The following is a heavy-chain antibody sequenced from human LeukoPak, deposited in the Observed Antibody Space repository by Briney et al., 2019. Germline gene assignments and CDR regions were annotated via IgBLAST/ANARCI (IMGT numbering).Heavy chain of an antibody. V-gene: IGHV3-74*01. CDR2: INSDGSWT. Sequence: GGSLRLSCAASGNYWMHWVRQAPGKGLVWVSHINSDGSWTGYADSVKGRFTISKDNAKNTVYLQMNNLRAEDTAVYYCVSFYETYWGRGTLVTVSS. CDR3: VSFYETY. CDR1: GNYW. J-gene: IGHJ4*02. D-gene: IGHD2-2*01.